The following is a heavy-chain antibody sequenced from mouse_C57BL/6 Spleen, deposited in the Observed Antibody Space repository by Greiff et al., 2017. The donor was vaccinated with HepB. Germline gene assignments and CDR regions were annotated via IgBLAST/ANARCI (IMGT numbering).Heavy chain of an antibody. J-gene: IGHJ2*01. D-gene: IGHD1-1*01. V-gene: IGHV1-5*01. CDR1: GYTFTSYW. Sequence: EVQLQQSGTVLARPGASVKMSCKTSGYTFTSYWMHWVKQRPGQGLEWIGAIYPGNGDTSYNQKFKGKAKLTAVTSASTAYMELSSLTNEDSAVYYCTPYYYGSRDYWGQGTTLTVSS. CDR3: TPYYYGSRDY. CDR2: IYPGNGDT.